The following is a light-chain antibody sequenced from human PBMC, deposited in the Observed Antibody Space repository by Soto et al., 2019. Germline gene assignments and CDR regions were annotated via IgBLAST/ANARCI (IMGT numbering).Light chain of an antibody. CDR1: QSVSSTY. CDR2: GAS. J-gene: IGKJ1*01. V-gene: IGKV3-20*01. Sequence: IVLTQSPDTLSLPPGERATLSCRASQSVSSTYLAWYQQKPGQAPRLLIYGASSRATGIPDRFSGSGSGTDFTLTISRLEPEDFAVYYCQQYNNSLWTFGQGTKVDIK. CDR3: QQYNNSLWT.